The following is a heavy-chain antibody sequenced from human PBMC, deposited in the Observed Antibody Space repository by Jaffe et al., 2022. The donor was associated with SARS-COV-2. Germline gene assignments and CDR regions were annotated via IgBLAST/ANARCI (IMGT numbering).Heavy chain of an antibody. J-gene: IGHJ6*03. V-gene: IGHV7-4-1*02. CDR2: INTNTGTP. D-gene: IGHD5-18*01. Sequence: QVQLVQSGSELKKPGASVKVSCKASGYTFTSFAINWVRQAPGQGLEWMGWINTNTGTPTYAQGFTGRFVFSLDISVSTASLQISGLKAEDTAVYYCAREYRYRYSYMDVWGKGTTVTVSS. CDR3: AREYRYRYSYMDV. CDR1: GYTFTSFA.